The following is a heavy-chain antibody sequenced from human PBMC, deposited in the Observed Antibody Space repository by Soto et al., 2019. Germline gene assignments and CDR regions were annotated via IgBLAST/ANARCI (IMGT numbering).Heavy chain of an antibody. J-gene: IGHJ4*02. V-gene: IGHV3-74*01. CDR1: GFTFSSYW. Sequence: EVQLVESGGGLVQPGESLTLSCAASGFTFSSYWMHWVRQAPGKGLVWVSRIKSDGSGTYYADSVKGRLTISRDNARNTLYMRMHSLRVEDTAVYFCARGEGERYVVNGDLGRHWGQGTLVSVSS. CDR2: IKSDGSGT. D-gene: IGHD2-21*02. CDR3: ARGEGERYVVNGDLGRH.